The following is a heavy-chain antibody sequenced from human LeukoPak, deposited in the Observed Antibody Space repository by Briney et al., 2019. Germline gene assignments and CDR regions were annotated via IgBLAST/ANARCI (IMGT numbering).Heavy chain of an antibody. CDR3: ARDTLTNTIAAAGTFGISTFDP. CDR1: GYTFTSYY. Sequence: ASVKVSCKASGYTFTSYYMHWVRQAPGQGLEWMGIINPSGGSTSYAQKFQGRVTMTRDMSTSTVYMELSSLRSEDTAVYYCARDTLTNTIAAAGTFGISTFDPWGQGTLVTVSS. J-gene: IGHJ5*02. V-gene: IGHV1-46*01. D-gene: IGHD6-13*01. CDR2: INPSGGST.